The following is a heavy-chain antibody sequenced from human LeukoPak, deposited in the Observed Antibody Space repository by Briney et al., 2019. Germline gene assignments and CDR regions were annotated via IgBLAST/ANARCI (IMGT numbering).Heavy chain of an antibody. CDR1: GVSIRSYF. D-gene: IGHD1-26*01. J-gene: IGHJ3*02. CDR3: ARELIVGATMAFDM. V-gene: IGHV4-59*01. Sequence: PETLSLTCTVSGVSIRSYFWTWIRQPPGKGLEWIGYISNSGSTNYNPSLKSRVTILMDTSKKQFSLKLSSVTAADTAVYYCARELIVGATMAFDMWGQGTRVTVSS. CDR2: ISNSGST.